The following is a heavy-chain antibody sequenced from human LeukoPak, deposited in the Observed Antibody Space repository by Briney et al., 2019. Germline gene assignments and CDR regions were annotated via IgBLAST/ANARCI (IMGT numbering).Heavy chain of an antibody. CDR2: FDPEDGET. CDR3: ARPIGGEWELLGSDYYGMDV. D-gene: IGHD1-26*01. V-gene: IGHV1-24*01. CDR1: GYTLTELS. Sequence: ASVKVSCKVSGYTLTELSMHWVRQAPGKGLEWMGGFDPEDGETIYAQKFQGRVTMTEDTSTDTAYMELSSLRSEDMAVYYCARPIGGEWELLGSDYYGMDVWGQGTTVTVSS. J-gene: IGHJ6*02.